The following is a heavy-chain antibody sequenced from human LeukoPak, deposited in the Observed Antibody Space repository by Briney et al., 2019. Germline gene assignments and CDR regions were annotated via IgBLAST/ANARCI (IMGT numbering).Heavy chain of an antibody. V-gene: IGHV7-4-1*02. D-gene: IGHD3-3*01. Sequence: RASVKVSCKASGYTFTTFALIWVRQAAGQGLEWMGWINTNTGNPTYAQAFTGRFVFSLDTSVSTSYLQISSLKAEDTAVYYCARVRRFLNGGVAGIDYWGQGSLVTVSS. CDR2: INTNTGNP. CDR1: GYTFTTFA. J-gene: IGHJ4*02. CDR3: ARVRRFLNGGVAGIDY.